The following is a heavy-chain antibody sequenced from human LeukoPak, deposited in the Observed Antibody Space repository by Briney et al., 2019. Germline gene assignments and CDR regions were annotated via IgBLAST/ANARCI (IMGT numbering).Heavy chain of an antibody. CDR1: GGSISSSSYY. CDR2: IYYSGST. J-gene: IGHJ6*03. Sequence: SETLSLTCTVSGGSISSSSYYWGWIRQPPGKGLEWIGSIYYSGSTYYNPSLKSRVTISVDTSKNQFSLKLSSVTAADTAVYYCARHMRSSGWSNYYYYYMDVWGKGTTVTISS. CDR3: ARHMRSSGWSNYYYYYMDV. V-gene: IGHV4-39*01. D-gene: IGHD6-19*01.